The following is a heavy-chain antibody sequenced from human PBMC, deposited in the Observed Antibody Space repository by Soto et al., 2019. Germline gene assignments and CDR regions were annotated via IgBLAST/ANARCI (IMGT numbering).Heavy chain of an antibody. CDR3: AKASGYDYFDY. CDR1: GFTFSSYG. V-gene: IGHV3-30*18. Sequence: QVQLVASGGGVVQPGRSLRLSCAASGFTFSSYGMHWVRDAPGKGLEWVAVISYDGSNKYYADSVKGRFTISRDNSKNTLYLQMNSLRAEDTAVYYCAKASGYDYFDYWGQGTLVTVSS. J-gene: IGHJ4*02. CDR2: ISYDGSNK. D-gene: IGHD5-12*01.